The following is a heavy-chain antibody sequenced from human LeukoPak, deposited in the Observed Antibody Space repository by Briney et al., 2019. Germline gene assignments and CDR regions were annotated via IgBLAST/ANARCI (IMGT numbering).Heavy chain of an antibody. D-gene: IGHD7-27*01. V-gene: IGHV4-39*07. CDR1: GGSISSGSYY. J-gene: IGHJ6*03. Sequence: SETLSLTCTVSGGSISSGSYYWSWIRQPAGKGLEWIGSIYYSGSTYYNPSLKSRVTISLDTSKNEFSLKLSSVTAADTAVYYCARVTGQFYFYYYMDVWGKGTTVTVSS. CDR2: IYYSGST. CDR3: ARVTGQFYFYYYMDV.